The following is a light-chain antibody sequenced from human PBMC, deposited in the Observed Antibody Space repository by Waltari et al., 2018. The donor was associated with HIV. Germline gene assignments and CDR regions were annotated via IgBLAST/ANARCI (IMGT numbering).Light chain of an antibody. CDR1: KLRDKY. V-gene: IGLV3-1*01. CDR2: QDT. J-gene: IGLJ2*01. Sequence: SYELTQPPSVSVSPGQTASITCSGDKLRDKYACWYHQKPGQSPVLVIYQDTKRPSGIPGGFSGSNSGNTATLTISGTQAMDEADYYCQAWDYSSYVVFGGGTKLTVL. CDR3: QAWDYSSYVV.